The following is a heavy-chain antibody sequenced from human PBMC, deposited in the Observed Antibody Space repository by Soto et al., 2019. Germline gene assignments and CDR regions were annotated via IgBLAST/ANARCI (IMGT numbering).Heavy chain of an antibody. CDR1: GDSVSTNSYS. V-gene: IGHV4-39*01. CDR3: ARQGFGQLHGLVDV. CDR2: IYSSENT. D-gene: IGHD3-10*01. J-gene: IGHJ6*02. Sequence: SETLSLTCTVSGDSVSTNSYSWGWIRQSPGKGLEWIGTIYSSENTYYNPSLLSRVTISVDTSKNEISLRLSSVTAADTSVYFCARQGFGQLHGLVDVWGPGTTVTVSS.